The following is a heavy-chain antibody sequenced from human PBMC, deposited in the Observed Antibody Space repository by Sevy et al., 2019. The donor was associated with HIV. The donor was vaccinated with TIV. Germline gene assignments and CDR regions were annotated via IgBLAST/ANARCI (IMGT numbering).Heavy chain of an antibody. J-gene: IGHJ5*02. V-gene: IGHV3-11*04. D-gene: IGHD3-16*01. CDR3: ARDLWYGGFWGNWFDP. Sequence: GGSLRLSCAASGFTFSNNYMSWIHQAPGKGLEWVSYVSGSGSTIYYADSEKGRFTISRDNARTSLFLQMDSLRAEDTALYYCARDLWYGGFWGNWFDPWGQGSLVTVSS. CDR1: GFTFSNNY. CDR2: VSGSGSTI.